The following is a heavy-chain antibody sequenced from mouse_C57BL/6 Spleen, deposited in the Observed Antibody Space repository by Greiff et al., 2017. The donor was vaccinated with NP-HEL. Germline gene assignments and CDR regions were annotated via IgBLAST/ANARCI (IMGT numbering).Heavy chain of an antibody. J-gene: IGHJ4*01. V-gene: IGHV1-50*01. D-gene: IGHD1-1*01. CDR3: ARNRDYGSSSPEY. Sequence: QVQLQQPGAELVKPGASVKLSCKASGYTFTSYWMQWVKQRPGQGLEWIGEIDPSDSYTNYNQKFKGKATLTVDTSSSTAYMQLSSLTSEDSAVYYCARNRDYGSSSPEYWGQGTSVTVSS. CDR2: IDPSDSYT. CDR1: GYTFTSYW.